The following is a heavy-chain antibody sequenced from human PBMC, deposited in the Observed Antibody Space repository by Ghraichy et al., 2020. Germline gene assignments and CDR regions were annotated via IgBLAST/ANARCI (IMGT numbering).Heavy chain of an antibody. CDR3: ARHQVVRRATSVFGVVTGPSYYYYMDV. J-gene: IGHJ6*03. D-gene: IGHD3-3*01. CDR2: IYPGDSDT. CDR1: GYIFSNYW. Sequence: GESLNISCEVSGYIFSNYWIAWVRQMPGKGLEWMGIIYPGDSDTRYSPSFQGQVTISADKSINTAYLQWSSLKASDTAIYYCARHQVVRRATSVFGVVTGPSYYYYMDVWGTGTTVTVSS. V-gene: IGHV5-51*01.